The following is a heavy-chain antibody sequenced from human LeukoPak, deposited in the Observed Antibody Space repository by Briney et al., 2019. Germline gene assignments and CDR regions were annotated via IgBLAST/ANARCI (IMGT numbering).Heavy chain of an antibody. CDR1: GYTFTTYY. CDR2: ISPSSGIT. CDR3: ARGYYYDSSAGPSEY. Sequence: ASVKVSWKASGYTFTTYYMHWVRQAPGRGLEWMGIISPSSGITGYAQKFQDRVTMARDTSTSTVYMELSSLRFEDTAVYYCARGYYYDSSAGPSEYWGQGTLVTVSS. J-gene: IGHJ4*02. V-gene: IGHV1-46*01. D-gene: IGHD3-22*01.